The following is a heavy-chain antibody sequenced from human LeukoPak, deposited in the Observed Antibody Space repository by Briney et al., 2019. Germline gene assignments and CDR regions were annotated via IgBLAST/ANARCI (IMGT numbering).Heavy chain of an antibody. CDR3: ARILEGSGATFDI. Sequence: SETLSLTWIVSGGSMNNYYWSWIRQPPGKGLEWIAYIHYTGITNYNPFLMSRVTISLDTSKSQFSLKLNSVTAADTALYYCARILEGSGATFDIWGQGTMVTVSS. J-gene: IGHJ3*02. CDR2: IHYTGIT. D-gene: IGHD6-25*01. V-gene: IGHV4-59*01. CDR1: GGSMNNYY.